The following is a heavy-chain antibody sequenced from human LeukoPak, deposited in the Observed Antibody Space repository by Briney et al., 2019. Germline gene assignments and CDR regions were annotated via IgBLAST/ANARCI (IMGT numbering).Heavy chain of an antibody. CDR2: IYSGGST. Sequence: GGSLRLSCAASGFTVSSNYMSWVRQAPGKGLEWVSVIYSGGSTYYADSVKGRFTISRGNSKNTLYLQMNSLRAEDTAVYYCARDYGDYGDAFDIWGQGTMVTVSS. CDR1: GFTVSSNY. D-gene: IGHD4-17*01. CDR3: ARDYGDYGDAFDI. J-gene: IGHJ3*02. V-gene: IGHV3-66*01.